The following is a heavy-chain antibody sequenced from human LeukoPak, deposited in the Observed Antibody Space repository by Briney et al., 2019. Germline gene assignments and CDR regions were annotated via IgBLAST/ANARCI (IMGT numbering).Heavy chain of an antibody. D-gene: IGHD1-14*01. CDR2: INHSGST. Sequence: SETLSLTCAVYGVSFSGYYWSWIRQPPGKGLEWIGEINHSGSTNYNPSLKSRVTISVDTSKNQFSLKLSSVTAADTAVYYCARHPGYYYYYMDVWGKGTTVTISS. V-gene: IGHV4-34*01. CDR3: ARHPGYYYYYMDV. J-gene: IGHJ6*03. CDR1: GVSFSGYY.